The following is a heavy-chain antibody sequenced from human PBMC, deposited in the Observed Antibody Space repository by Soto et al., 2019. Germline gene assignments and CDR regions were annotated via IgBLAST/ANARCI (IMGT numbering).Heavy chain of an antibody. CDR1: GGSISSYY. J-gene: IGHJ4*02. D-gene: IGHD2-15*01. CDR2: IYYSGST. Sequence: QVQLQESGPGLVKPSETLSLTCTVSGGSISSYYWSWIRQPPGKGLEWIGYIYYSGSTNYNPTLKSRVTISVDTSKNQFSLKLSSVTAADTAVYYCARHARYCSGGSCYRHSYFDYWGQGTLVTVSS. V-gene: IGHV4-59*08. CDR3: ARHARYCSGGSCYRHSYFDY.